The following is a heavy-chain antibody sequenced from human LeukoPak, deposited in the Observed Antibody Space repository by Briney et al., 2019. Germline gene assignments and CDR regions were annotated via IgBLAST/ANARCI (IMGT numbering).Heavy chain of an antibody. D-gene: IGHD6-19*01. Sequence: GASVKVSCKASGYTFTSYGISWVRQAPAQGLEWMGWISAYIGNTNYAQKLQGRVTMTTDTSTSTAYMELRSRRSEDTAVYYCASLGGSGWYESYYGMDVWGQGTTVTVSS. CDR3: ASLGGSGWYESYYGMDV. CDR1: GYTFTSYG. J-gene: IGHJ6*02. CDR2: ISAYIGNT. V-gene: IGHV1-18*01.